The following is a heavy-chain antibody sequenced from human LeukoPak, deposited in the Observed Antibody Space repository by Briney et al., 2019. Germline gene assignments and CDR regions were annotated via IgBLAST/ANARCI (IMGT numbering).Heavy chain of an antibody. J-gene: IGHJ3*02. D-gene: IGHD6-13*01. V-gene: IGHV4-31*03. CDR2: IYYSGST. CDR1: GGSISSGGYY. Sequence: SETLSLTCTVSGGSISSGGYYWSWIRQHPGKGLEWIGYIYYSGSTYYNSSLKSRVTISVDTSKNQFSLKLSSVTAADTAVCYCASGKQQRGAFNIWGQGTMVTVSS. CDR3: ASGKQQRGAFNI.